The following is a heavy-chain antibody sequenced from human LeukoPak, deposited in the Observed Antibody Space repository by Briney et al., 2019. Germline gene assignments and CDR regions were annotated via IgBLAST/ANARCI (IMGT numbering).Heavy chain of an antibody. Sequence: PGGSLRLSCAASGFTVSSNYMSWVRQAPGKGLEWVSVIYSGGSTYYADSVKGRFTISRDNSKNTLYVRMSSLRPEDTALYYCARDGPYYGSGAMYYFDYWGQGTPVTVSS. D-gene: IGHD3-10*01. J-gene: IGHJ4*02. CDR2: IYSGGST. CDR1: GFTVSSNY. CDR3: ARDGPYYGSGAMYYFDY. V-gene: IGHV3-53*05.